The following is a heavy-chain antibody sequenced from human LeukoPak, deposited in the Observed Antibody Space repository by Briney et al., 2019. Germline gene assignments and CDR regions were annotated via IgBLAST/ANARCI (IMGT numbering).Heavy chain of an antibody. V-gene: IGHV3-49*03. CDR3: TREYYYGSGGVDY. Sequence: PGGSLRLSCAASGFTFGSKTMPWLRQAPGKGLEWVGFIRSKAYGGTTEYAASVKGRFTISRDDSKSIAYLQMNSLKTEDTAVYYCTREYYYGSGGVDYWGQGTLVTVSS. D-gene: IGHD3-10*01. CDR2: IRSKAYGGTT. J-gene: IGHJ4*02. CDR1: GFTFGSKT.